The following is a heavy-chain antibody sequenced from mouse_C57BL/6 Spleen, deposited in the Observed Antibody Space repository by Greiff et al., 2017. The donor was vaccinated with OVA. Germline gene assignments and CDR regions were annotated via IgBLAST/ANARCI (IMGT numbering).Heavy chain of an antibody. J-gene: IGHJ2*01. CDR3: ASDPIYDGYYERRYFDY. D-gene: IGHD2-3*01. Sequence: EVMLVESVAELVRPGASVKLSCTASGFNIKNTYMHWVKQRPEQGLEWIGRIDPANGNTKYAPKFQGKATITADTSSNTAYLQLSSLTSEDTAIYYCASDPIYDGYYERRYFDYWGQGTTLTVSS. CDR1: GFNIKNTY. CDR2: IDPANGNT. V-gene: IGHV14-3*01.